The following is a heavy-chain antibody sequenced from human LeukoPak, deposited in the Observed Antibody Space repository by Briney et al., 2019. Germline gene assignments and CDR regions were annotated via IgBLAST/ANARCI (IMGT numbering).Heavy chain of an antibody. Sequence: ASVKVSCKASGYTFTSYYMHWVRQAPGQGLEWMGIINPSGGSTSYAQKFQGRVTMTRDTSTSTVYMELSSLRSEDTAVYYCARDRLAVAGKVVAFDIWGQGTMVTVSS. D-gene: IGHD6-19*01. CDR2: INPSGGST. V-gene: IGHV1-46*01. J-gene: IGHJ3*02. CDR1: GYTFTSYY. CDR3: ARDRLAVAGKVVAFDI.